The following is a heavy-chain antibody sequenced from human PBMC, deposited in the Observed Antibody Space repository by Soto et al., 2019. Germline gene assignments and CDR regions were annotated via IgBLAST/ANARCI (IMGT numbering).Heavy chain of an antibody. D-gene: IGHD1-7*01. CDR2: TYYRSRWYN. CDR1: GDSVSSNSAA. Sequence: QVQLQESGPGLVKPSQTLSLTCAISGDSVSSNSAAWNWIRQSPSRGLEWLGRTYYRSRWYNDYALSVKSRKPVNPDTSKNQFSLQLTSVTPEDTAVYYCAGTTSHYWYYMDVWGKGTTVTVSS. V-gene: IGHV6-1*01. CDR3: AGTTSHYWYYMDV. J-gene: IGHJ6*03.